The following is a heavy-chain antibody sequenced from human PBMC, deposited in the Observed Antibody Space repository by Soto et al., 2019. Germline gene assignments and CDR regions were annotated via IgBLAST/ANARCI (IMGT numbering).Heavy chain of an antibody. CDR3: ARQKRELLLGEDY. CDR2: IYYSGST. J-gene: IGHJ4*02. CDR1: GGSISSSSYY. Sequence: LSLTCTVSGGSISSSSYYWGWIRQPPGKGLEWIGSIYYSGSTYYNPSLKSRVTISVDTSKNQFSLKLSSVTAADTAVYYCARQKRELLLGEDYWGQGTLVTVSS. D-gene: IGHD2-15*01. V-gene: IGHV4-39*01.